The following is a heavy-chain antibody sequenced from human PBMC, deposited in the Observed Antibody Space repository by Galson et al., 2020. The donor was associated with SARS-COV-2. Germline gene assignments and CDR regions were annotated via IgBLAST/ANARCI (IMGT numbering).Heavy chain of an antibody. CDR1: GFTFSSYA. Sequence: TGGSLRLSCAASGFTFSSYAMSWVRQAPGKGLEWVSAISGSGGSTYYADSVKGRFTISRDNSKNTLYLQMNSLRAEDTAVYYCAKDERWGTXXXXXXXXXDIWXXGXXVTVSS. CDR3: AKDERWGTXXXXXXXXXDI. CDR2: ISGSGGST. J-gene: IGHJ3*02. V-gene: IGHV3-23*01. D-gene: IGHD2-8*02.